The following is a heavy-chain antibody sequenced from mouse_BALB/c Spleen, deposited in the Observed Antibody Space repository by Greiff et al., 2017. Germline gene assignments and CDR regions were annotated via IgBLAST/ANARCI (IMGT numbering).Heavy chain of an antibody. Sequence: VKLVESGAELARPGASVKLSCKASGYTFTDYYINWVKQRTGQGLEWIGEIYPGSGNTYYNEKFKGKATLTADKSSSTAYMQLSSLTSEDSAVYFCARDYGRGDYWGQGTSVTVSS. V-gene: IGHV1-77*01. CDR1: GYTFTDYY. J-gene: IGHJ4*01. CDR2: IYPGSGNT. D-gene: IGHD1-1*01. CDR3: ARDYGRGDY.